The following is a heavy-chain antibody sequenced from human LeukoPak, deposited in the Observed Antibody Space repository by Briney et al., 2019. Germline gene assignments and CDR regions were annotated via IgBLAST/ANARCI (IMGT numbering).Heavy chain of an antibody. J-gene: IGHJ4*01. V-gene: IGHV3-23*01. Sequence: PGGSLRLSCAAFGIVFRANWMDWVRQTPGKGLGWVSSISERGVSTSYADSVKGRFTISRDNSKNTLYLQINSLRAEDTAVYYCAKGIYSSGWSYFDYWGHGTLVTVSS. D-gene: IGHD6-19*01. CDR1: GIVFRANW. CDR3: AKGIYSSGWSYFDY. CDR2: ISERGVST.